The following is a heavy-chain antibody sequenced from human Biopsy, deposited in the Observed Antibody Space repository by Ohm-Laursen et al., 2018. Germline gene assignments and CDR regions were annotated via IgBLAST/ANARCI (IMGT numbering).Heavy chain of an antibody. CDR2: VYYSGTT. CDR1: GGSMSSYY. D-gene: IGHD2/OR15-2a*01. J-gene: IGHJ6*02. V-gene: IGHV4-59*01. CDR3: ARATNSTGWPYYYFYGMDV. Sequence: TLSLTCTVSGGSMSSYYWTWIRQPPGKGLEWIGHVYYSGTTNYNPSLKSRVTISVDTSKNQFSLRLNSVTAADTAVYYCARATNSTGWPYYYFYGMDVWGQGTTVTVSS.